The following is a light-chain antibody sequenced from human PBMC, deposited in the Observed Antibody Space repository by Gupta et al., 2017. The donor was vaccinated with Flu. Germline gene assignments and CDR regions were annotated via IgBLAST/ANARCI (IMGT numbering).Light chain of an antibody. Sequence: GHTTTITCGRDGIGRSNVHWYQRKPRQAPVLVVYDDRGRPSNSPERFSGSNFGNTATLTIDRVEAGDDADYYCQLLDATTDVRVFGGGTKVTVL. CDR1: GIGRSN. CDR3: QLLDATTDVRV. V-gene: IGLV3-21*02. CDR2: DDR. J-gene: IGLJ3*02.